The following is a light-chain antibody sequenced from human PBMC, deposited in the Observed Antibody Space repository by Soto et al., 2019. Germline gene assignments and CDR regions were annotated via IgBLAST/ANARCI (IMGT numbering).Light chain of an antibody. V-gene: IGLV2-14*01. CDR2: EVS. CDR1: SSDVGGYNY. CDR3: SSYTSSSTVV. J-gene: IGLJ2*01. Sequence: QSALTQPASVSGSPGQSITISCTGTSSDVGGYNYVSWYQQHPGKAPKLMIYEVSNRPSGVSNRFSGSESGNTASLTISGLQTEDEANYDCSSYTSSSTVVFGGGTKLTVL.